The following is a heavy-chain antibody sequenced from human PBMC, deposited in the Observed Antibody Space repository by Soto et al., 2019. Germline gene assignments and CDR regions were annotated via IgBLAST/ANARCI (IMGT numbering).Heavy chain of an antibody. CDR2: ISYDGSKK. CDR1: EFTFSSYG. D-gene: IGHD3-22*01. Sequence: GGSLRLSCAASEFTFSSYGIHWVRQAPGKGLEWVAVISYDGSKKQYADSVKGRFTISRDNSKNTLHLQMNSLRAEDTAVYYCAKDAYYHDTTGYYVFDYWGQGTLVTVSS. J-gene: IGHJ4*02. V-gene: IGHV3-30*18. CDR3: AKDAYYHDTTGYYVFDY.